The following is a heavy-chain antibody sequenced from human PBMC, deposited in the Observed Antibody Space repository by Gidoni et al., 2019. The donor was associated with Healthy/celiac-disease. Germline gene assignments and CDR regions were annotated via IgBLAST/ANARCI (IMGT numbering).Heavy chain of an antibody. CDR3: AKGRITICGVVIIPYYYYGMDV. D-gene: IGHD3-3*01. V-gene: IGHV3-23*01. Sequence: ASGFTFSSYAMSWVRQAPGKGLEWVSAISGSGGSTYYADSVKGRFTISRDNSKNTLYLQMNSLRAEDTAVYYCAKGRITICGVVIIPYYYYGMDVWGQGTTVTVSS. J-gene: IGHJ6*02. CDR2: ISGSGGST. CDR1: GFTFSSYA.